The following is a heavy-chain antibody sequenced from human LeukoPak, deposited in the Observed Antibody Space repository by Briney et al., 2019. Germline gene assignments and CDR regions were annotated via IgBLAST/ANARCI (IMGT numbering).Heavy chain of an antibody. V-gene: IGHV3-23*01. CDR2: ISVSGDIT. CDR1: AFSFSSYG. D-gene: IGHD6-25*01. Sequence: PGGSLRLSCSAAAFSFSSYGINWVRQAPGKGLEWVSGISVSGDITYYADSVKGRFTISRDNSTNTLYLQMNSLRAEDTAVYYCARRSKSSAIWYYFDYWGQGTLVTVSS. J-gene: IGHJ4*02. CDR3: ARRSKSSAIWYYFDY.